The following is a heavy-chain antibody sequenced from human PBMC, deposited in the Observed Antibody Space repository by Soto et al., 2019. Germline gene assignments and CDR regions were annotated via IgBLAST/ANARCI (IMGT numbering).Heavy chain of an antibody. CDR3: AKDAEHTIFGVVIRPDYYYGMDV. J-gene: IGHJ6*02. CDR1: GFTFSSYA. Sequence: PGGSLRLSCAASGFTFSSYAMSWVRQAPGKGLEWVSAISGSGGSTYYADSVKGRFTISRDNSKNTLYLQMNSLRAEDTAVYYCAKDAEHTIFGVVIRPDYYYGMDVWGQGTTVTVSS. CDR2: ISGSGGST. V-gene: IGHV3-23*01. D-gene: IGHD3-3*01.